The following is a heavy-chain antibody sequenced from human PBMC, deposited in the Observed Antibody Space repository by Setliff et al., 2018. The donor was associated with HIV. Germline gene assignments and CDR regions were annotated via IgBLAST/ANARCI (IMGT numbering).Heavy chain of an antibody. J-gene: IGHJ3*02. CDR3: AGAGLFLRIAARPSAFDI. CDR2: IYYSGST. Sequence: SETLSLTCTVSGGSISSGGYYWSWIRQHPGKGLEWIGYIYYSGSTYYNPSLKSRVTISVDTSKNQFSLKLSSVTAADTAVYYCAGAGLFLRIAARPSAFDIWGQGTMVTVSS. V-gene: IGHV4-31*03. D-gene: IGHD6-6*01. CDR1: GGSISSGGYY.